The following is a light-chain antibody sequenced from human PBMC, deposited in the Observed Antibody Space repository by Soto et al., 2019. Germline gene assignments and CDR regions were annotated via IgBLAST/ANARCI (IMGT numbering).Light chain of an antibody. CDR3: QQYLSSPWT. J-gene: IGKJ1*01. CDR2: WAS. V-gene: IGKV4-1*01. CDR1: QSLLYRNNQHC. Sequence: DIVVTQSPDSLAVSLGERATINCKSSQSLLYRNNQHCLAWYQQKPGQPPKLLMYWASTRESGVPDRFSGSVSGTDFSLTISSLQAEDVAVYYCQQYLSSPWTFGPGTKVDIK.